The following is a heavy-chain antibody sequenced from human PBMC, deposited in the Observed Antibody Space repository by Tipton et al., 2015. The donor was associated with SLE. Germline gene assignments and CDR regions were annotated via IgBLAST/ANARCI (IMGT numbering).Heavy chain of an antibody. CDR2: IYYSGST. CDR3: ARDSCSGGSCYYFDY. J-gene: IGHJ4*02. D-gene: IGHD2-15*01. Sequence: LRLSCTVSGGSISSYYWSWIRQPPGKGLEWIGYIYYSGSTNYNPSLKSRVTISVDTSKNQFSLKLSSVTAADTAVYYCARDSCSGGSCYYFDYWGQGTLVTVSS. CDR1: GGSISSYY. V-gene: IGHV4-59*01.